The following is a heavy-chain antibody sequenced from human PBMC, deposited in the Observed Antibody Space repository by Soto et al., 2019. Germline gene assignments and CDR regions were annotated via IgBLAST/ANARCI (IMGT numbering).Heavy chain of an antibody. D-gene: IGHD6-13*01. CDR1: GFTFSSYA. J-gene: IGHJ4*02. CDR3: ARRGPGTYFDY. V-gene: IGHV3-23*01. CDR2: ISGNGDST. Sequence: EVQLLDSGGGLVQPGGSLRLSCAASGFTFSSYAMNWVRQAPGKGLEWVSVISGNGDSTYYADSVKGRFIISRDNSKNTLYLQMNSLRAEDTAVHYCARRGPGTYFDYWGQGTLVTVSS.